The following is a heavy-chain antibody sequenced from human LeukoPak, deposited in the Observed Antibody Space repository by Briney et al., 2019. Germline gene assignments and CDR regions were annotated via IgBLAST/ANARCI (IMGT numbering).Heavy chain of an antibody. Sequence: GGSLRLSCAASGFTFSSYAMSWVRQAPGKGLEWVSAISGSGGSTYYADSVKGRFTISRDNSKNTLYLQMNSLRAEDTAVYYCANRALNYYGSGSYWPTFDPWGQGTLVTVSS. J-gene: IGHJ5*02. D-gene: IGHD3-10*01. V-gene: IGHV3-23*01. CDR2: ISGSGGST. CDR1: GFTFSSYA. CDR3: ANRALNYYGSGSYWPTFDP.